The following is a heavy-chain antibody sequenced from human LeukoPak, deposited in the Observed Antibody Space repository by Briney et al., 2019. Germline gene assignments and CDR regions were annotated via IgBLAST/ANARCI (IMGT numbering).Heavy chain of an antibody. CDR2: INPNSGDT. V-gene: IGHV1-2*02. Sequence: ASVTVSCKASGYTFTGYYIHWVRQAPGQGLEWMGWINPNSGDTNFAQNSQGRVTMTCDTSITTAYMELSRLTSADSAVYYCARYLSPSAFDFWGQGTLVTVSS. D-gene: IGHD2/OR15-2a*01. CDR1: GYTFTGYY. CDR3: ARYLSPSAFDF. J-gene: IGHJ4*02.